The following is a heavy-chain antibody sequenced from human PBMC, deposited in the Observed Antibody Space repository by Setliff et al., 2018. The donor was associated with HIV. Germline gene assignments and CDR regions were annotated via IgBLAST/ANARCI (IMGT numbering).Heavy chain of an antibody. CDR3: ARRGRDGVFIMFATGFDP. J-gene: IGHJ5*02. V-gene: IGHV4-39*01. D-gene: IGHD2-8*01. CDR1: GGSISSSTYY. CDR2: IFYTGST. Sequence: PSETLSLTCSVSGGSISSSTYYWGWIRQPPGKGLEWIGDIFYTGSTYYNPSLKSRVAISVDTSENQFSLKLNSVTAADTAVYYCARRGRDGVFIMFATGFDPWGREPWSPSPQ.